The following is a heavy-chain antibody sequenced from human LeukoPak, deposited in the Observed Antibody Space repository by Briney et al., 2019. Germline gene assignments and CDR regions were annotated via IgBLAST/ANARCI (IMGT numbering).Heavy chain of an antibody. CDR2: INPNSGDT. J-gene: IGHJ4*02. V-gene: IGHV1-2*02. CDR1: GYTFTGYY. D-gene: IGHD2-21*01. CDR3: ARTAAYCGGDCFDY. Sequence: ASVKVSCKASGYTFTGYYIHWVRQAPGQGLEWMGWINPNSGDTNYAQKFQGRVTMTRDPSISTAYMELSRLRSDDTAVYYCARTAAYCGGDCFDYWGQGTLVTVSS.